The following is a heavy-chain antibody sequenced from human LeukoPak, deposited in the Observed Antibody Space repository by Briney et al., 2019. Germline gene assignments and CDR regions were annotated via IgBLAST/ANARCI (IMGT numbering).Heavy chain of an antibody. V-gene: IGHV1-2*06. Sequence: ASVKVSCKASGYTFTGYYMHWVRQAPGQGLEWMGRINPNSGGTNYAQRFQGRVTMTRDTSISTAYMELSRLRSDDTAVYYCARVYYDSSGYYIDAFDIWGQGTMVTVSS. CDR3: ARVYYDSSGYYIDAFDI. CDR2: INPNSGGT. CDR1: GYTFTGYY. J-gene: IGHJ3*02. D-gene: IGHD3-22*01.